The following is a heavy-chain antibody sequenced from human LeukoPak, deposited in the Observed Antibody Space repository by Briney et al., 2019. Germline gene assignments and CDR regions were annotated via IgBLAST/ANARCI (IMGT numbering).Heavy chain of an antibody. V-gene: IGHV1-46*01. J-gene: IGHJ5*02. CDR2: INPSGSST. CDR1: GYTVAGYH. Sequence: ASVKVSCKASGYTVAGYHMHWVRQAPGQGLEWLGLINPSGSSTLYAQKFQGRVTMTRDMSTTTDYMELSSLRSEDTAVYYCARDNSVGDIAWWFDPWGQGTLVTVSS. D-gene: IGHD3-16*02. CDR3: ARDNSVGDIAWWFDP.